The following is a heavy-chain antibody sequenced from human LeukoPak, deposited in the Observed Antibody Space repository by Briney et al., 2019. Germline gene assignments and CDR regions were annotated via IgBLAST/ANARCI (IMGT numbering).Heavy chain of an antibody. D-gene: IGHD6-6*01. CDR3: ASAPFYSSSSYYYMDV. CDR2: IIPIFGTA. CDR1: GGTFSSYA. V-gene: IGHV1-69*05. Sequence: GSSVKVSCKASGGTFSSYAISWVRQAPGQGLEWMGGIIPIFGTANYAQKFQGRVTITTDESTSTAYMELSSLRSEDTAVYYCASAPFYSSSSYYYMDVWGKGTTVTVSS. J-gene: IGHJ6*03.